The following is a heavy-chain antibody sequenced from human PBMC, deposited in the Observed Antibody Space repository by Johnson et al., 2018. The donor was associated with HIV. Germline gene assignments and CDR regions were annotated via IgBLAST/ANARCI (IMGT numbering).Heavy chain of an antibody. J-gene: IGHJ3*02. CDR1: GFTFSSYG. Sequence: QVRLVESGGGVVQPGRSLRLSCAASGFTFSSYGMHWVRQAPGKGLEWVAVIWYDGSNKYYADSVKGRFTISRDSSKNTLYLQMNSLRAEDTAVYYCAREIIVGPTTSDSDAFDIWGQGTIVSVSS. V-gene: IGHV3-33*01. CDR3: AREIIVGPTTSDSDAFDI. CDR2: IWYDGSNK. D-gene: IGHD1-26*01.